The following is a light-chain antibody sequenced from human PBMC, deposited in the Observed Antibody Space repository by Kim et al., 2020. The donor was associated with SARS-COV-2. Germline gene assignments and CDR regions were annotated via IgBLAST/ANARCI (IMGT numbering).Light chain of an antibody. J-gene: IGKJ5*01. Sequence: DIQMTQSPSSLSASVGDRVTITCQASQVISNYLNWYQQKPGKAPKSLIYDASNLDTGVPSRFSGSGSGTDFTFTISSLQPEDIATYYYHQYDYHPHLITFGQGTRLEIK. V-gene: IGKV1-33*01. CDR3: HQYDYHPHLIT. CDR2: DAS. CDR1: QVISNY.